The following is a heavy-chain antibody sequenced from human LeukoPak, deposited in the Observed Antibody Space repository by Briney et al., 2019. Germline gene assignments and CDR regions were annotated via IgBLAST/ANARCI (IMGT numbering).Heavy chain of an antibody. J-gene: IGHJ4*02. V-gene: IGHV4-4*07. D-gene: IGHD3-9*01. CDR1: GGSISSYY. CDR2: IYTSGST. CDR3: ARERDYDILTGYPYYFDY. Sequence: SETLSLTCTVSGGSISSYYWSWIRQPAGKGLEWIGRIYTSGSTNYNPSLKSRVTMSVDTYKNQFSLKLSSVTAADTAVYYCARERDYDILTGYPYYFDYWGQGTLVTVSS.